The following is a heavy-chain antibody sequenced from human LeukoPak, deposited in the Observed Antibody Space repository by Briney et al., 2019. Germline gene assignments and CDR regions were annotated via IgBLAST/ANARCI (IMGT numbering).Heavy chain of an antibody. CDR2: FDPEDGET. V-gene: IGHV1-24*01. CDR3: ATVTYYYDSSGPKTYPFDY. Sequence: ASVKVSCKVSGYXLTELSIHWVRQAPGKGLEWMGGFDPEDGETIYAQKFQGRVTMTEDTSTDTAYMELSSLRSEDTAVYYCATVTYYYDSSGPKTYPFDYWGQGTLVTVSS. D-gene: IGHD3-22*01. J-gene: IGHJ4*02. CDR1: GYXLTELS.